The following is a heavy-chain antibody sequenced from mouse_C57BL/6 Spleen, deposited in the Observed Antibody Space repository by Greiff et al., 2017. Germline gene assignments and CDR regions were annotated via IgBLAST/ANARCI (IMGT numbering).Heavy chain of an antibody. J-gene: IGHJ2*01. CDR2: FHPYNDDT. CDR1: GYTFTTYP. CDR3: ARVRRRRGVFDY. V-gene: IGHV1-47*01. Sequence: VQLQQSGAELVKPGASVKMSCKASGYTFTTYPIEWMKQNHGKSLEWIGNFHPYNDDTKYNEKFKGKSTLTVAKSSSTVYLELSRLKSDDSAVYYCARVRRRRGVFDYWGQGTTLTVSS. D-gene: IGHD2-14*01.